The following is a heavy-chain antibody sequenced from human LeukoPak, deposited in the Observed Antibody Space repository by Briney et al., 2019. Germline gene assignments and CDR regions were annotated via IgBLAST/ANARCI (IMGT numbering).Heavy chain of an antibody. CDR3: AREWELEIDY. D-gene: IGHD1-26*01. CDR2: ISSSSSTI. CDR1: GFTFSSYS. Sequence: GGSLRLSCAASGFTFSSYSMNWVRQAPGKGLEWVSYISSSSSTIHYADSVKGRFTISRDNAKNSLYLQMNSLRAEDTAVYYCAREWELEIDYWGQGTLVTVSS. J-gene: IGHJ4*02. V-gene: IGHV3-48*01.